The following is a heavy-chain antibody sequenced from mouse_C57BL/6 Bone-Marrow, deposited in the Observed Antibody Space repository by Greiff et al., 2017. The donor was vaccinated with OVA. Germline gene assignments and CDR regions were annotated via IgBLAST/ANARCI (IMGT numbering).Heavy chain of an antibody. D-gene: IGHD1-1*01. J-gene: IGHJ2*01. CDR1: GYSFTSYY. CDR3: ARSYYYGSSYWFDY. CDR2: IYPGSGNT. Sequence: VKLQESGPELVKPGASVKISCKASGYSFTSYYIHWVKQRPGQGLEWIGWIYPGSGNTKYNEKFKGKATLTADTSSSTAYMQLSSLTSEDSAVYYCARSYYYGSSYWFDYWGQGTTLTVAS. V-gene: IGHV1-66*01.